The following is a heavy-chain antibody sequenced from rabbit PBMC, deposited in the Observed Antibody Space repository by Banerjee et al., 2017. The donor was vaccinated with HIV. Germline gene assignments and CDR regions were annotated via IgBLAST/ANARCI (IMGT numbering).Heavy chain of an antibody. D-gene: IGHD1-1*01. V-gene: IGHV1S45*01. CDR2: IYTGDDNT. CDR3: ARMVASGNFGL. Sequence: QEQLEESGGDLVKPEGSLTLTCTASGFSFSSHHMCWVRQAPGKGLEWIASIYTGDDNTYYASWAKGRFTISKTSSTTVTLQMTSLTDADTGTYFCARMVASGNFGLWGPGTLVTVS. J-gene: IGHJ4*01. CDR1: GFSFSSHH.